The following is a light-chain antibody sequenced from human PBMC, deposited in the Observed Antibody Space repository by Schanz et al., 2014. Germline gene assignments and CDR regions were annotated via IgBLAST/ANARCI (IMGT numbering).Light chain of an antibody. CDR2: GAS. CDR3: QQYGSPWT. Sequence: EIVLTQSPGTLSLSPGEAATLSCRSSESVNTIDLSWYQQKPGQAPRVLIYGASIRASGIPDRFSGSGYGTEFTLTISSLQSEDSAVYYCQQYGSPWTFGQGTKVEIK. CDR1: ESVNTID. J-gene: IGKJ1*01. V-gene: IGKV3-20*01.